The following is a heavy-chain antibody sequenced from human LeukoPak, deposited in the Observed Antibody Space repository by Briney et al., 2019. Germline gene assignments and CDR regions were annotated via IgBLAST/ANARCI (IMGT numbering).Heavy chain of an antibody. CDR1: GFTFSSYG. Sequence: GGSLRLSCAASGFTFSSYGMSWVRQAPGKGLEWVSVIYSGGSTYYADSVKGRFTISRDNSKNTLYLQMNSLRAEDTAVYYCARTDSSGYWGQGTLVTVSS. CDR3: ARTDSSGY. V-gene: IGHV3-53*01. J-gene: IGHJ4*02. D-gene: IGHD3-22*01. CDR2: IYSGGST.